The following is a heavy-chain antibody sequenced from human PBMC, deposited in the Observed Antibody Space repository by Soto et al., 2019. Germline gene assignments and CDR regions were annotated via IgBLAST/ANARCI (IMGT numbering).Heavy chain of an antibody. J-gene: IGHJ4*02. D-gene: IGHD3-9*01. CDR1: GFTFSTYS. CDR3: ARDQYDILTGPNY. Sequence: PGGSLRLSCAASGFTFSTYSMNWVRQAPGKGLEWVSYISSSSSTIFYTDSVKGRFTVSRDNAKNSLYLQMNSLRAEDTAVYYCARDQYDILTGPNYWGQGTLVTVSS. CDR2: ISSSSSTI. V-gene: IGHV3-48*01.